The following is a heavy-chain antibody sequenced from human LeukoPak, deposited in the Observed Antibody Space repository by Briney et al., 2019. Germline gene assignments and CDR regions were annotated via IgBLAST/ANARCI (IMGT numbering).Heavy chain of an antibody. J-gene: IGHJ3*02. D-gene: IGHD6-19*01. V-gene: IGHV1-18*01. CDR2: IRAYNGNT. Sequence: ASVKLSCKSSGYTFTSYGISWVRQAPGQGFEWMGWIRAYNGNTNYAQKLQGRVTMTTDTSTSTAYMELRSLRSDDTAVYYCARDHTLQWLRYDAFDIWGQGTMVTVSS. CDR1: GYTFTSYG. CDR3: ARDHTLQWLRYDAFDI.